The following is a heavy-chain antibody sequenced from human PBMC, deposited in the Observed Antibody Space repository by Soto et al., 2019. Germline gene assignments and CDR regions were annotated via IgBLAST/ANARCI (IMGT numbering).Heavy chain of an antibody. D-gene: IGHD2-2*01. Sequence: SETLSLTCTVSGGSISSGGYYWSWIRQHPGKGLEWIGYIYYSGSTYYNPSLKSRLTISVDTSKNQFSLRLSSVTAADTAVYFCARAHCSSTSCHLAAFDIWGQGAMVTVSS. J-gene: IGHJ3*02. CDR3: ARAHCSSTSCHLAAFDI. CDR2: IYYSGST. CDR1: GGSISSGGYY. V-gene: IGHV4-31*03.